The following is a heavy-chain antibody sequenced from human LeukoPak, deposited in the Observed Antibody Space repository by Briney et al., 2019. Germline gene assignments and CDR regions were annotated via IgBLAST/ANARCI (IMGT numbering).Heavy chain of an antibody. J-gene: IGHJ6*04. CDR1: GFTFSSYE. D-gene: IGHD3-10*01. Sequence: GGSLRLSCAASGFTFSSYEMNWVRQAPGKGLEWVSYISSSGSTIYYADSVKGRFTISRDNAKNSLYLQMNSLRAEDTAVYYCARDVVRGSGGDVWGKGTTVTISS. V-gene: IGHV3-48*03. CDR2: ISSSGSTI. CDR3: ARDVVRGSGGDV.